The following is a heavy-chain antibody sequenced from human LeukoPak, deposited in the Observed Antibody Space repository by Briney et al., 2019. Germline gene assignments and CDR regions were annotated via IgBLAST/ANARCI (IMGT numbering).Heavy chain of an antibody. V-gene: IGHV3-7*01. CDR1: GFAFDEHG. J-gene: IGHJ4*02. CDR3: ARDDSSSSFDY. Sequence: PGGSLRLSCTASGFAFDEHGMSWVRQVPGKGLEWVANIKQDGSEKYYVDSVKGRFTISRDNAKNSLYLQMNSLRAEDTAVYYCARDDSSSSFDYWGQGTLVTVSS. D-gene: IGHD6-6*01. CDR2: IKQDGSEK.